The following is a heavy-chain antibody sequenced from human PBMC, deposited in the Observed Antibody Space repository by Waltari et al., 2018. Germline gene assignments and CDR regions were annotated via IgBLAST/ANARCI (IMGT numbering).Heavy chain of an antibody. Sequence: QVQLQESGPGLVKPSETLSLTCAVSGYSISSGYYWGWIRQPPGKGLEWIGSIYHSGSTYNSPSLKSRVTISVDTSKNQFSLKLSSVTAADTAVYYCARDDYGSGRGVDYWGQGTLVTVSS. J-gene: IGHJ4*02. CDR2: IYHSGST. CDR3: ARDDYGSGRGVDY. CDR1: GYSISSGYY. D-gene: IGHD3-10*01. V-gene: IGHV4-38-2*02.